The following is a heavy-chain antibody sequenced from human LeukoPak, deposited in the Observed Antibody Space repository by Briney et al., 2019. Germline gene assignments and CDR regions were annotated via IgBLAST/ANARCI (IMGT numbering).Heavy chain of an antibody. D-gene: IGHD4-17*01. CDR3: AKAIDYGDGNYFDY. J-gene: IGHJ4*02. CDR2: ISGSGDTT. Sequence: GGSLRLSCAASGFTFSTYVISWVRQAPGKGLEWVSAISGSGDTTFYAGSVKGLFTISRDNSKNTVYLQMNSLRAEDTAVYYCAKAIDYGDGNYFDYWGQGTLVTVSS. CDR1: GFTFSTYV. V-gene: IGHV3-23*01.